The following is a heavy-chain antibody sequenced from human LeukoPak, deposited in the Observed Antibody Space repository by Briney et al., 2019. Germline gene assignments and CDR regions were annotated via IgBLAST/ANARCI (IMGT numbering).Heavy chain of an antibody. D-gene: IGHD3-3*02. CDR1: GFTVSSDY. Sequence: GGSLRLSCAASGFTVSSDYMSWVRQAPGKGLEWVSVIYSGGSTYYADSVKGRFTISRDNSKNTLYLQMNSLRAEDTAVYYCAREISRTGAFDIWGQGTMVTVSS. CDR3: AREISRTGAFDI. V-gene: IGHV3-53*05. CDR2: IYSGGST. J-gene: IGHJ3*02.